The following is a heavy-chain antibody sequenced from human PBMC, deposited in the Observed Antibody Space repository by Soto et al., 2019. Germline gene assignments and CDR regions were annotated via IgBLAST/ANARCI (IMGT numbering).Heavy chain of an antibody. J-gene: IGHJ6*02. D-gene: IGHD4-17*01. V-gene: IGHV1-69*13. CDR2: IIPIFGTA. Sequence: SVKVSCKASGGTFSSYAISWVRQAPGQGLEWMGGIIPIFGTANYAQKFQGRVTITADESTSTAYMELSSLRSEDTAVYYCATAHDYGDSYYYYGMDVWGQGTTVTGSS. CDR1: GGTFSSYA. CDR3: ATAHDYGDSYYYYGMDV.